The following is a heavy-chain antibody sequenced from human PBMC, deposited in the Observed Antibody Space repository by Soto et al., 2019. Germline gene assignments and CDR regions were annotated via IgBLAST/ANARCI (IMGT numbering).Heavy chain of an antibody. CDR3: TRDGRGLGRLSLFEY. J-gene: IGHJ4*02. CDR1: GFNVNSDY. V-gene: IGHV3-53*01. Sequence: LRLSCAASGFNVNSDYMNWVRQTPGKGLEWVASIYSGQTPYYADSVRGRFTISSDKSKNTLYFQLSSLRIEDTAVYYCTRDGRGLGRLSLFEYWGQGVLVTFSS. CDR2: IYSGQTP.